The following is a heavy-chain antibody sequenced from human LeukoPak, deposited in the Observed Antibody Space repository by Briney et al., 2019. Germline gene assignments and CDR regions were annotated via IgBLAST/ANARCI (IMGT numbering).Heavy chain of an antibody. CDR3: ARDRRDDSSGYYYSHFDY. V-gene: IGHV3-33*01. Sequence: GGSLRPFCAASGFTFSSYGMHWVRQAPGKGLEWVAVIWYDGSNKYYADSVKGRFTISRDNSKNTLYLQMNSLRAEDTAVYYCARDRRDDSSGYYYSHFDYWGQGTLVTVSS. CDR1: GFTFSSYG. CDR2: IWYDGSNK. D-gene: IGHD3-22*01. J-gene: IGHJ4*02.